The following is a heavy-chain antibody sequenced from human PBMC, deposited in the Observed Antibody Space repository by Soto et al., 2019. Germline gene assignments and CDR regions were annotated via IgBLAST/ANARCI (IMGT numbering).Heavy chain of an antibody. Sequence: QVQLVDSGGGVVQPGRSLRLSCAASGFTFSSYGMHWVRRAPGKGLEWVALISYDGSKEYYADSVRGQFTISRDNSKNTLYLQMNFLRVEDTAVYYCARDFTVGATYSGPYYYAMDVWCQGTTVIVSS. J-gene: IGHJ6*02. CDR1: GFTFSSYG. V-gene: IGHV3-33*05. CDR2: ISYDGSKE. D-gene: IGHD1-26*01. CDR3: ARDFTVGATYSGPYYYAMDV.